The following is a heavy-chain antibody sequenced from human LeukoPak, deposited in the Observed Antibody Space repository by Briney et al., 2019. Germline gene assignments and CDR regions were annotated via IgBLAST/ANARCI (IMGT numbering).Heavy chain of an antibody. CDR3: ARHTRYYYDSSGYYL. CDR1: GYSFTSYW. J-gene: IGHJ4*02. V-gene: IGHV5-51*01. CDR2: IYPGDSDT. Sequence: GESLKISCKGSGYSFTSYWIGWVRQMRGKGLEWMGIIYPGDSDTRYSPSFQGQVTISADKSISTAYLQWSSLKASDTAMYYCARHTRYYYDSSGYYLWGQGTLVTVSS. D-gene: IGHD3-22*01.